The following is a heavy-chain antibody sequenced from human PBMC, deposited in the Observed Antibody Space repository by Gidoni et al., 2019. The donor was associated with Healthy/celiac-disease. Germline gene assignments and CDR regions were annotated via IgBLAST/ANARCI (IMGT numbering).Heavy chain of an antibody. D-gene: IGHD4-17*01. V-gene: IGHV4-61*01. Sequence: QVQLQESGPGLVKPSETLSLTCTVSGGSVSSGSYYWSWIRQPPGKGLEWIVYIYYRGSTNYNPSLKSRVTISVDTSKNQFSLKLSSVTAADTAVYYCARGPNDYGDYVYVYYYYMDVWGKGTTVTVSS. J-gene: IGHJ6*03. CDR2: IYYRGST. CDR3: ARGPNDYGDYVYVYYYYMDV. CDR1: GGSVSSGSYY.